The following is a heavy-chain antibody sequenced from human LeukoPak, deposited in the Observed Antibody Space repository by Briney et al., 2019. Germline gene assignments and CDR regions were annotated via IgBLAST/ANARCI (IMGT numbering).Heavy chain of an antibody. V-gene: IGHV4-34*01. CDR2: INHSGST. Sequence: SETLSLTCAVYGGSFSGYYWSWIRQPPGKGLEWIGEINHSGSTNYNPSLKGRVTISVDTSKNQFSLRLTSVTAADTAIYYCARDLRDGVVAATYWFDPWGQGTLVTVSS. J-gene: IGHJ5*02. CDR1: GGSFSGYY. D-gene: IGHD2-15*01. CDR3: ARDLRDGVVAATYWFDP.